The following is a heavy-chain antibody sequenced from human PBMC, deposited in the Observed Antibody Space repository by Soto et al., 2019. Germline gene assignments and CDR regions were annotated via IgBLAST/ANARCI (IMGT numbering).Heavy chain of an antibody. D-gene: IGHD3-3*01. V-gene: IGHV4-34*01. CDR2: INHSGST. J-gene: IGHJ5*02. CDR3: ARENRYYDFWSGYYSGWFDP. Sequence: KPSETLSLTCAVYGGSFSGYYWSWIRQPPGKGLEWIGEINHSGSTNYNPSLKSRVTISVDTSKNQFSLKLSSVTAADTAVYYCARENRYYDFWSGYYSGWFDPWGQGTLVTVYS. CDR1: GGSFSGYY.